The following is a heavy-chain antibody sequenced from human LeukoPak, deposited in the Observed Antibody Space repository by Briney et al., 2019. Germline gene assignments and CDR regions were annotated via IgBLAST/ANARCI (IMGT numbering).Heavy chain of an antibody. CDR3: ANSRGYGSGNL. D-gene: IGHD3-10*01. V-gene: IGHV3-23*01. CDR1: GFTFSSYS. CDR2: VSGSGDRT. J-gene: IGHJ4*02. Sequence: GGSLRLSCAASGFTFSSYSMNWVRQAPGKGLEWISAVSGSGDRTYYAGSVKGRFTISRDNSRNIVYLRMNSLRAEDTAVYFCANSRGYGSGNLWGQGTLVTVSS.